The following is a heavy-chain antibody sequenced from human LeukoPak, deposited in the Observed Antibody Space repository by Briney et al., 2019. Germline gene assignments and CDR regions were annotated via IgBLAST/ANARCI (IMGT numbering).Heavy chain of an antibody. V-gene: IGHV3-30*02. CDR1: GFGFSTFW. CDR2: IQYDGNNE. CDR3: ARDGSDTAMVSYGMDV. Sequence: GGSLRLSCVASGFGFSTFWMSWVRQAPGKGLEWVAFIQYDGNNEYYADSVKGRFTISRDNSKNTLYLQMNSLRAEDTAVYYCARDGSDTAMVSYGMDVWGQGTTVTVSS. D-gene: IGHD5-18*01. J-gene: IGHJ6*02.